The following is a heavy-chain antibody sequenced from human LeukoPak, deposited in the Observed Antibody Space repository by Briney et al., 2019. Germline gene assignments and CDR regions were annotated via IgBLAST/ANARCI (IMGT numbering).Heavy chain of an antibody. V-gene: IGHV3-30*03. J-gene: IGHJ3*02. D-gene: IGHD2-2*03. CDR1: GFTFSSYA. CDR2: MSYNGNK. CDR3: ARDPLDISRWANAFDI. Sequence: GGSLRLSCEASGFTFSSYAMGWVRQAPGKALEWVAFMSYNGNKKYGDSVKGRFTISRDNAKNTLHLQMNGLRPDDTAVYYCARDPLDISRWANAFDIWGQGTMVTVSS.